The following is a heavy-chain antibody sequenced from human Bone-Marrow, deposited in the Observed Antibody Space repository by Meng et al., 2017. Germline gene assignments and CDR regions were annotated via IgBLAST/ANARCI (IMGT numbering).Heavy chain of an antibody. CDR3: ASLYGDSSVWYLDL. CDR2: IYYSGST. CDR1: GGSISSGNHY. J-gene: IGHJ2*01. Sequence: ESGPELVKLSQTLSLTCTVSGGSISSGNHYWSWIRQHPGKGLEYIGYIYYSGSTYYNPSLKSRVIISVDTSKNQFSLRLNSVTAADTAVYYCASLYGDSSVWYLDLWGRGTLVTVSS. V-gene: IGHV4-31*03. D-gene: IGHD4-17*01.